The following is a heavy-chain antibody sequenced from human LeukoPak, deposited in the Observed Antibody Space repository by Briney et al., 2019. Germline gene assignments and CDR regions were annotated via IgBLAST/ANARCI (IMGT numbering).Heavy chain of an antibody. CDR2: IYTSGST. CDR1: GGSISSGSYY. CDR3: ARDRHLDYEGFDY. V-gene: IGHV4-61*02. D-gene: IGHD4-17*01. Sequence: SQTLSLTCTVSGGSISSGSYYWSWIRQPAGKGLEWIGRIYTSGSTNYNPSLKSRVTISVDTSKNQLSLKLSSVTAADTAVYYCARDRHLDYEGFDYWGQGTLVTVSS. J-gene: IGHJ4*02.